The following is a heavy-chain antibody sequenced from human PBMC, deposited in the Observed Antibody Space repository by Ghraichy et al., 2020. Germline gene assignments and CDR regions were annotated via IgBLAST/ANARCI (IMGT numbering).Heavy chain of an antibody. Sequence: GGSLRLSCAASGFIFRNYGMTWVRQAPGQGLEWVSAISGSGSRTYYADSVKGRFTISRDNSRNRVYLQMNSLRAEDTAVYYCARVTGYQLPHGWFYWGQGTPVTVSS. D-gene: IGHD2-2*01. J-gene: IGHJ4*02. CDR2: ISGSGSRT. CDR3: ARVTGYQLPHGWFY. CDR1: GFIFRNYG. V-gene: IGHV3-23*01.